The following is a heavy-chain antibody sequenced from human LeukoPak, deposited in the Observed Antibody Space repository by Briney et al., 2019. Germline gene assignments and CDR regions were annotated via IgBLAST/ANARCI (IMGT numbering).Heavy chain of an antibody. CDR3: ARHEYIAARPDY. Sequence: PSETLSLTCTVSGGSISSSSDYWGWIRQPPGKGLEWIGSIYYSGSTYYNPSLKSRVTISVDTSKNQFSLKLSSVTAADTAVYYCARHEYIAARPDYWGQGTLVTVSS. V-gene: IGHV4-39*01. CDR2: IYYSGST. D-gene: IGHD6-6*01. CDR1: GGSISSSSDY. J-gene: IGHJ4*02.